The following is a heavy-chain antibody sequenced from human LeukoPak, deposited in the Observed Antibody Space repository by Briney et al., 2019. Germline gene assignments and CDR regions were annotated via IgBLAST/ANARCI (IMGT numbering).Heavy chain of an antibody. CDR3: ARDYYYYDSSAYYAY. V-gene: IGHV1-2*02. J-gene: IGHJ4*02. Sequence: ASVKVSCKASGYTFTGYYMHWVRQAPGQGLEWMGWINPNSGNTNYAQKFQGRVTMTRDTSINTAYTELSRLRSDDTAVYYCARDYYYYDSSAYYAYWGQGTLVTVSS. CDR2: INPNSGNT. D-gene: IGHD3-22*01. CDR1: GYTFTGYY.